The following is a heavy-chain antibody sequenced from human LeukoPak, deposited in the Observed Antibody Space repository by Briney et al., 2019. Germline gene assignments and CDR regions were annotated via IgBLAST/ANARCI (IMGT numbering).Heavy chain of an antibody. D-gene: IGHD3-22*01. Sequence: GGSLRLSCAASGFTFSSYAMSWVRQAPGKGLEWVSAISGSGGSTYYADSVKGRFTISRDNSKNTLYLQMNSLKTEDTAVYYCTSYYDSRLGVDYWGQGTLVTVSS. CDR3: TSYYDSRLGVDY. CDR2: ISGSGGST. J-gene: IGHJ4*02. CDR1: GFTFSSYA. V-gene: IGHV3-23*01.